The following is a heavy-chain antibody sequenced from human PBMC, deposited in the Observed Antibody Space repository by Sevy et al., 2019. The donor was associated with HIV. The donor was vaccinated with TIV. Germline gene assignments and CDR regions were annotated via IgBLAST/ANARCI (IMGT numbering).Heavy chain of an antibody. D-gene: IGHD1-26*01. Sequence: SETLSLTCTVSGGSVNSGSYYWTWIRQPPGKGLECIGYMYYTGSTNYNPSLMSRVTISVDTSKNQFSLKLSSVTAADTALYYCAKMGGLTDYGMDVWGQGTTVTVSS. CDR1: GGSVNSGSYY. V-gene: IGHV4-61*01. CDR2: MYYTGST. J-gene: IGHJ6*02. CDR3: AKMGGLTDYGMDV.